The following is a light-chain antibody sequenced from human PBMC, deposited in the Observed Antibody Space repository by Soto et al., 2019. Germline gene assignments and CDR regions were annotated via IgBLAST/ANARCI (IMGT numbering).Light chain of an antibody. CDR3: QKYDSAPLT. CDR2: KAS. CDR1: QSISSW. V-gene: IGKV1-5*03. J-gene: IGKJ4*01. Sequence: DIQMTQSPSTLSASVGDRVTITCRASQSISSWLAWYQQKPGKAPKLLIYKASSLESGVPSRFRGSGSGTEFTLTISSLQPDDFATYYCQKYDSAPLTFGGGTKVDIK.